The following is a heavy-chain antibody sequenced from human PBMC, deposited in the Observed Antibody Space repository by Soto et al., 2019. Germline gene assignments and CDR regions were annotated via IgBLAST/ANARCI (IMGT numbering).Heavy chain of an antibody. V-gene: IGHV4-59*01. D-gene: IGHD5-12*01. CDR1: GGSISSYY. CDR2: IYYSGST. Sequence: PSETLSLTCTVPGGSISSYYWSWIRQPPGKGQEWIGYIYYSGSTNYNPSLKSRVTISVDTSKNQFSLKLSSVTAADTAVYYCARALLNSGYDLVDVWGQGTTVTVSS. CDR3: ARALLNSGYDLVDV. J-gene: IGHJ6*02.